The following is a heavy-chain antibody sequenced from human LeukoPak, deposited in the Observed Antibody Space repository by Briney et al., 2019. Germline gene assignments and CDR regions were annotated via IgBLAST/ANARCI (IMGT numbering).Heavy chain of an antibody. CDR2: ISSSGSTI. V-gene: IGHV3-48*03. CDR1: GFTFSSYE. J-gene: IGHJ4*02. D-gene: IGHD3-3*01. CDR3: ARKELRFLEWLFSFDY. Sequence: GGSLRLSCAASGFTFSSYEMNWVRQAPGKGLEWVSYISSSGSTIYHANSVKGRFTISRDNAKNSLYLQMNSLRAEDTAVYYCARKELRFLEWLFSFDYWGQGTLVTVSS.